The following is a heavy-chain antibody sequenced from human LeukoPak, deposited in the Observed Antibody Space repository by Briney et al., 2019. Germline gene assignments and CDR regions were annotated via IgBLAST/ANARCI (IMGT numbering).Heavy chain of an antibody. Sequence: SGGSLRLSXAASGFTFSSYAMSWVCQAPGKGLEWVSAISGSGGSTYYADSVKGRFTISRDNSKNTLYLQMNSLRAEDTAVYYCAKDRVCARGVIGRGEIDYWGQGTLVTVSS. CDR1: GFTFSSYA. CDR2: ISGSGGST. J-gene: IGHJ4*02. CDR3: AKDRVCARGVIGRGEIDY. D-gene: IGHD3-10*01. V-gene: IGHV3-23*01.